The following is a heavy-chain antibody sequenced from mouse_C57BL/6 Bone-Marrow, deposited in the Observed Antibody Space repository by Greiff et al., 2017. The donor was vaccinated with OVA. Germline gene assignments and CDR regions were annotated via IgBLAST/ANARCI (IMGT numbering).Heavy chain of an antibody. CDR1: GFNITDYY. D-gene: IGHD1-1*01. CDR2: IDPEDGET. V-gene: IGHV14-2*01. CDR3: AGYGSSRGTWFAY. Sequence: EVKLQESGAELVKPGASVKLSCTASGFNITDYYMHWVKQRTEQGLEWIGRIDPEDGETKYAPKFQGKATITADTSSNTAYLQLSSLTSEDTAVYYGAGYGSSRGTWFAYWGQGTLVTVSA. J-gene: IGHJ3*01.